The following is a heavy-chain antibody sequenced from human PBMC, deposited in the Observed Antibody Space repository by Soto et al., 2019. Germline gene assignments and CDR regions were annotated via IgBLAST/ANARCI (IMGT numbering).Heavy chain of an antibody. V-gene: IGHV1-18*01. CDR3: ARVRHYVWGSYRKGYFDY. D-gene: IGHD3-16*02. J-gene: IGHJ4*02. CDR1: GGTFSSYA. Sequence: QVQLVQSGAEVKKPGSSVKVSCKASGGTFSSYAISWVRQAPGQGLEWMGWISAYNGNTNYAQKLQGRVTMTTDTATSTAYMELRSLRYDDTAVYYCARVRHYVWGSYRKGYFDYWGQGTLVTVSS. CDR2: ISAYNGNT.